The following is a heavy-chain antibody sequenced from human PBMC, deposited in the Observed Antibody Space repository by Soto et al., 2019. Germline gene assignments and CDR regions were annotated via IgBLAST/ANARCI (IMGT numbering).Heavy chain of an antibody. D-gene: IGHD7-27*01. J-gene: IGHJ4*02. Sequence: QMQLLQSGAEVKKTGSSVKISCKTSGWIFTFKYLHWVRQAPGQGHEWLGWITPYNGNVKYAQHFQDRISFTRDNSLTPLFLELRNLRSEDTGLYYCARSATSGDQHFIDSWGQGTLVTVSS. CDR1: GWIFTFKY. CDR3: ARSATSGDQHFIDS. CDR2: ITPYNGNV. V-gene: IGHV1-45*02.